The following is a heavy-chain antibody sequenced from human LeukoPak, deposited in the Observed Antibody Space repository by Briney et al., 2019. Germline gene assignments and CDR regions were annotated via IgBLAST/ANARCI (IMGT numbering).Heavy chain of an antibody. J-gene: IGHJ4*02. D-gene: IGHD1-26*01. Sequence: GASVKVSCTASGYTFTSYYMHWVRQAHGQGLEWMGIINPSGGSTSYAQKFQGRVTMTRDTSTSTVYMELSSLRSEDTAVYYCARDGIVGATVGLELDYWGQGTLVTVSS. CDR1: GYTFTSYY. V-gene: IGHV1-46*01. CDR3: ARDGIVGATVGLELDY. CDR2: INPSGGST.